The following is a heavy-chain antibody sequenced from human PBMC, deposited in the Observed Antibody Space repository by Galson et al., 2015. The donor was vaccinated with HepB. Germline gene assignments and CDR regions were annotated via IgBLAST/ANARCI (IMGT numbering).Heavy chain of an antibody. J-gene: IGHJ4*02. D-gene: IGHD3-22*01. CDR1: GGTFSSYA. Sequence: SVKVSCKASGGTFSSYAISWVRQAPGQGLEWMGGIIPIFGTANYAQKFQGRVTITADESTSTAYMELSSLKSEDTAVYYCARAKSEYYDSSGYAFDYWGQGTLVTVSS. CDR2: IIPIFGTA. V-gene: IGHV1-69*13. CDR3: ARAKSEYYDSSGYAFDY.